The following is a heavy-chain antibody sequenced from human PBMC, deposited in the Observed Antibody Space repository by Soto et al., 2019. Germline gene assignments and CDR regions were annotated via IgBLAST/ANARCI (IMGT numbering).Heavy chain of an antibody. CDR1: GFTFGRYS. D-gene: IGHD2-15*01. Sequence: DVQLVESGGGLVQPGGSLTLSCAASGFTFGRYSMNWVRQAPGKGLEWVSYISSTSSAIWYADTLKGRFIISRDNAENSLYRQMHSLRAEDTAVYFCARGWGCSSGSCYFTSWGQGPLVTVSS. CDR3: ARGWGCSSGSCYFTS. V-gene: IGHV3-48*04. CDR2: ISSTSSAI. J-gene: IGHJ5*02.